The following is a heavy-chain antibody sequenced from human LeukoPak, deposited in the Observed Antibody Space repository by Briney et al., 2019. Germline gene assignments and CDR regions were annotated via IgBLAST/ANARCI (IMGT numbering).Heavy chain of an antibody. CDR3: AKDTETNYYDSSGVFDY. Sequence: GGSLRLSCAASGFTFSSYGMHWVRQAPGKGLEWVAVISYDGSNKYYADSVKGRFTISRDNSKNTLYLQMNSLRAEDTAVYYCAKDTETNYYDSSGVFDYWGQGTLVTVSS. D-gene: IGHD3-22*01. CDR2: ISYDGSNK. J-gene: IGHJ4*02. V-gene: IGHV3-30*18. CDR1: GFTFSSYG.